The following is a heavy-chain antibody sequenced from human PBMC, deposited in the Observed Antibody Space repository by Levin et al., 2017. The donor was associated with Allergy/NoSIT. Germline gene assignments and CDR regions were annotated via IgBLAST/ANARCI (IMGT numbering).Heavy chain of an antibody. CDR1: GDTFNTYA. D-gene: IGHD3-22*01. CDR2: ITPIFGTE. J-gene: IGHJ4*01. CDR3: AIASYSDTSGLFRY. Sequence: PGGSLRLSCKAFGDTFNTYAINWVRQAPGQGLEWLGGITPIFGTETYARRLQGRVTIIADKSTNTAYMDMSSLRSEDTAMYYCAIASYSDTSGLFRYWGHGTLVTVSS. V-gene: IGHV1-69*06.